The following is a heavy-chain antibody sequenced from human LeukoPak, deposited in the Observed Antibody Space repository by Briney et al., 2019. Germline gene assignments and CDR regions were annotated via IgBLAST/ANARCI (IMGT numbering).Heavy chain of an antibody. V-gene: IGHV3-66*01. Sequence: QTGGSLRLSCAASGFTASSNFMSWVRQAPGKGLEWVSVIHTGGSTNYAGSVKDRFTISRDNSKNTLYLQMNSLRAEDTAVYYCARGYSGSSQPFEYWGQGTPVTVSS. CDR1: GFTASSNF. CDR3: ARGYSGSSQPFEY. D-gene: IGHD6-6*01. J-gene: IGHJ4*02. CDR2: IHTGGST.